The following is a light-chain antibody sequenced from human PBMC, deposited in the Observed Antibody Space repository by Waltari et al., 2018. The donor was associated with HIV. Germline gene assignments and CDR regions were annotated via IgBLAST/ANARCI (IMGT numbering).Light chain of an antibody. CDR3: AAWDDSLNGYV. J-gene: IGLJ1*01. Sequence: QSVLTQSPSASGTPGQRVTISCSGISSNIGSNAVDWHQHPPGTAPKPLIPTKNQRPSGIPDRFSGSKAGTSASLAISGLQSEDESDYYCAAWDDSLNGYVFGSGTKVTVL. V-gene: IGLV1-44*01. CDR2: TKN. CDR1: SSNIGSNA.